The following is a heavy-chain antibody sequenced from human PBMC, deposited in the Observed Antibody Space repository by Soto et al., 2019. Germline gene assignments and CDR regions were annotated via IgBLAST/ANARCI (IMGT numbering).Heavy chain of an antibody. Sequence: XSVKVSCTASGYSFTSYGIIWVRQAPGQGLEWMGWISAYNGNTNYAQKLQGRVTMTTDTSTSTAYMELRSLRSDDTAVYYCARVGSSSSRYYYYYGMDVWGQGTTVTVSS. D-gene: IGHD6-6*01. CDR2: ISAYNGNT. CDR3: ARVGSSSSRYYYYYGMDV. CDR1: GYSFTSYG. J-gene: IGHJ6*02. V-gene: IGHV1-18*01.